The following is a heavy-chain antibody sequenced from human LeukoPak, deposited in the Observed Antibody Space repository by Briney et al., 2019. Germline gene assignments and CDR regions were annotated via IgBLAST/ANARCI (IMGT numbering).Heavy chain of an antibody. Sequence: GGSLRLSCAASGFTFDTYNFNWIRQAPGKGLEWVSSISRSGSTKYYADSVKGRFTISRDNAKNSLFLQMNSLRAEDTAVYYCARVLRYCSGGNCYSGGLGYMDVWGKGTTVTISS. D-gene: IGHD2-15*01. CDR2: ISRSGSTK. CDR1: GFTFDTYN. CDR3: ARVLRYCSGGNCYSGGLGYMDV. J-gene: IGHJ6*03. V-gene: IGHV3-11*01.